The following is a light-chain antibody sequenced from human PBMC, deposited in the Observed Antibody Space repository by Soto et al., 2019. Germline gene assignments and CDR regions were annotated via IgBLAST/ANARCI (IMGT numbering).Light chain of an antibody. CDR2: DAS. CDR1: QSVRIY. V-gene: IGKV3-11*01. CDR3: QQRSSWPLT. J-gene: IGKJ4*01. Sequence: EIVLTQSPATLSLPPGERATLSCRASQSVRIYLAWYQQKPGQAPRLLIYDASNRASGIPARFSGSGSGTDFTLTISSLEPEDFAVYYCQQRSSWPLTFGGGTKVDIK.